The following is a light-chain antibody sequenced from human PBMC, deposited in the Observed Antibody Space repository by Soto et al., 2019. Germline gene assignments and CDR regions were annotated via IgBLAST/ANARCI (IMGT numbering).Light chain of an antibody. V-gene: IGKV1-9*01. Sequence: DIQLTQSPSFLSASVGDRVTITCRASQGTSSYLAWYQQKPGKAPKLLIYAASTLQSGVPSRFSGSGSGTEFTLTISSLQPEDFATYYCQQFNSYLITFGQGTRLEIK. J-gene: IGKJ5*01. CDR1: QGTSSY. CDR3: QQFNSYLIT. CDR2: AAS.